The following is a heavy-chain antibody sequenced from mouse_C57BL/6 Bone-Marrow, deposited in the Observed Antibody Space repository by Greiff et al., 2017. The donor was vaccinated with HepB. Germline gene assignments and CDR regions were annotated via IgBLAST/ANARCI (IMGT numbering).Heavy chain of an antibody. D-gene: IGHD2-2*01. Sequence: VQLQQSGPELVKPGASVKISCKASGYAFSSSWMNWVKQRPGKGLEWIGRIYPGDGDTNYNGKFKGKATLTADKSSSTAYMQLSSLTSEDSAVYFSARKVPYGYDVVFDYWGQGTTLTVSS. CDR2: IYPGDGDT. J-gene: IGHJ2*01. V-gene: IGHV1-82*01. CDR3: ARKVPYGYDVVFDY. CDR1: GYAFSSSW.